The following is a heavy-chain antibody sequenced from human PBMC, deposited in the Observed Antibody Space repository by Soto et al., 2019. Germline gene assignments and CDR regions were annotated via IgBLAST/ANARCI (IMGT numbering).Heavy chain of an antibody. D-gene: IGHD2-8*01. Sequence: SVKVSCKASGGTFSSYAISWVRQAPGQGLEWMGGIIPIFGTANYAQKFQGRVTITADESTSTAYMELSSLRSEDTAVYYCASPCTAYCTNGVCAYYYYGMDVWGQGTTVTVSS. CDR3: ASPCTAYCTNGVCAYYYYGMDV. CDR2: IIPIFGTA. V-gene: IGHV1-69*13. J-gene: IGHJ6*02. CDR1: GGTFSSYA.